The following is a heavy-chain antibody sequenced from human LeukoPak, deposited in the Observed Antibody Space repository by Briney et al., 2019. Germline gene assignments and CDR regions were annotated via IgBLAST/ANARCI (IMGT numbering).Heavy chain of an antibody. Sequence: PGGSLRLSCAASGFTFSSYAMHWVRQAPGKGLEWVAVISYDGSNKYYADSVKGRFTISRDNSKNTLYLQMNSLRAEDTAVYYCATWEDSSGYYFSDYWGQGTLVTVSS. CDR2: ISYDGSNK. J-gene: IGHJ4*02. CDR1: GFTFSSYA. D-gene: IGHD3-22*01. V-gene: IGHV3-30*04. CDR3: ATWEDSSGYYFSDY.